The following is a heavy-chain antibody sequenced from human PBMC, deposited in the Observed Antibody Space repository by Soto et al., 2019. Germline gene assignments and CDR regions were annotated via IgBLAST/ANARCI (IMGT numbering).Heavy chain of an antibody. CDR3: ARATYYYDSSGYAAYYFDY. Sequence: PTLVNPTQTLTLTCTFSGFSLSTSGMCVSWIRQPPGKALEWLARIDWDDDKYYSTSLKTRLTISKDTSKNQVVLTMTNMDPVDTATYYCARATYYYDSSGYAAYYFDYWGQGTLVTVPQ. CDR1: GFSLSTSGMC. D-gene: IGHD3-22*01. J-gene: IGHJ4*02. CDR2: IDWDDDK. V-gene: IGHV2-70*11.